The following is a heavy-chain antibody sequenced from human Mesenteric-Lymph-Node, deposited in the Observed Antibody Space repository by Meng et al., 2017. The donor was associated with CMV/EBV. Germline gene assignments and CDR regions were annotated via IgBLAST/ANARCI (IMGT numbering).Heavy chain of an antibody. D-gene: IGHD6-19*01. CDR1: GGTFSSYA. Sequence: ASVKVSCKASGGTFSSYAISWVRQAPGQGLEWMGIIKPSGGDTAYAQKFQGRVTMTSDTSTSTVYMEVNSLRSDDTAVYYCVRVRAVSWFDPWGQGTLVTVSS. CDR2: IKPSGGDT. J-gene: IGHJ5*02. CDR3: VRVRAVSWFDP. V-gene: IGHV1-46*01.